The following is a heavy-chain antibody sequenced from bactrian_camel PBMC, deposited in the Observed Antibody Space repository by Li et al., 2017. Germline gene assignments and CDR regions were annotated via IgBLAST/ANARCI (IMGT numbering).Heavy chain of an antibody. V-gene: IGHV3S60*01. CDR1: GITADYNC. Sequence: HVQLVESGGGSVQAGGSLRLSCTASGITADYNCRVWFRQAPGKEREILARTSAARTLTDYADSVKGRFTISQDKAKNALYLQMNSLKIEDTAIYTCAAKVGQWCTVLADPIYGYWAQGTQVTVS. J-gene: IGHJ6*01. CDR2: TSAARTLT. D-gene: IGHD6*01. CDR3: AAKVGQWCTVLADPIYGY.